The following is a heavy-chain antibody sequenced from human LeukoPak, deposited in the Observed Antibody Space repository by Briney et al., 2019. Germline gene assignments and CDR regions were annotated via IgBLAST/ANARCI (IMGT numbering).Heavy chain of an antibody. CDR2: ISSSCSSI. D-gene: IGHD6-19*01. J-gene: IGHJ4*02. CDR3: VRADQYSSGWYGYFDS. CDR1: GFIFSSYE. V-gene: IGHV3-48*03. Sequence: GGSLRLSCAASGFIFSSYEMNWVRQAPGKGLEGVSYISSSCSSIYYADSVKGRFTMSRDNAKNSLYLQMNSLRVEDTAVYYCVRADQYSSGWYGYFDSWGQGTLVTVSS.